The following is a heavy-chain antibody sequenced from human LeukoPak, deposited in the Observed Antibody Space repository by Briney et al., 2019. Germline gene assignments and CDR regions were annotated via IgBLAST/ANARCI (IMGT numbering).Heavy chain of an antibody. V-gene: IGHV3-23*01. J-gene: IGHJ4*02. CDR1: GFTFSSYA. D-gene: IGHD6-13*01. CDR2: IIGSGSST. CDR3: AKDRAQQLVLDF. Sequence: GGSLRLSCAASGFTFSSYAMSWVRQAPGKGLEWVSAIIGSGSSTYYADSVKGRFTISRDNSKNTLFLQMNSLRAEDTAVYYCAKDRAQQLVLDFWGQGTPVTVSS.